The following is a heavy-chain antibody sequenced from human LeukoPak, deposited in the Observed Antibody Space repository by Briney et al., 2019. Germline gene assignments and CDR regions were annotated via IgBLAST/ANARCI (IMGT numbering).Heavy chain of an antibody. D-gene: IGHD6-13*01. J-gene: IGHJ4*02. CDR2: INHSGST. V-gene: IGHV4-34*01. CDR3: ARGRYLTTGGGAAAGFLDY. Sequence: SETLSLTCGVSGGTFSGYYWNWIRQPPGKGLEWIGEINHSGSTNYNPSLKSRVTISVDTSQKQFYLRLSSVTAADTAVYYCARGRYLTTGGGAAAGFLDYWGQGTLVTVSS. CDR1: GGTFSGYY.